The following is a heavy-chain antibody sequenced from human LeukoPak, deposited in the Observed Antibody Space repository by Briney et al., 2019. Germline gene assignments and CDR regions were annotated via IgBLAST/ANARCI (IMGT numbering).Heavy chain of an antibody. J-gene: IGHJ6*02. D-gene: IGHD3-9*01. Sequence: ASVKVSCKASGDTFTSYGISWVRQAPGQGLEWMGWISAYNGNTNYAQKLQGRVTMTTDTSTSTAYMELRSLRSDDTAVYYCASTGYSHYYYGMDVWGQGTTVTVSS. CDR2: ISAYNGNT. CDR1: GDTFTSYG. CDR3: ASTGYSHYYYGMDV. V-gene: IGHV1-18*01.